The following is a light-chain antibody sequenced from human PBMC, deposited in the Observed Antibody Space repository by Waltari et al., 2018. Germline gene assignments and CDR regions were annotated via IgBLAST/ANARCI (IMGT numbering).Light chain of an antibody. CDR3: QQDGSSPPIT. V-gene: IGKV3-20*01. CDR2: GSS. CDR1: QSVSSSY. Sequence: ELVLTQSPGTLSLSPGERPTLSCRASQSVSSSYLAWYQQKPGQAPRLLIYGSSRRATGIPDRFSGSGSGTDFTLTISRLEPEDFAVYYCQQDGSSPPITFGPGTKVDIK. J-gene: IGKJ3*01.